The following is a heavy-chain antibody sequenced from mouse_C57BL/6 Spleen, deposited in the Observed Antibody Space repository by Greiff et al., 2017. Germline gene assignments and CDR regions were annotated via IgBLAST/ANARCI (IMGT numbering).Heavy chain of an antibody. D-gene: IGHD2-3*01. CDR1: GFTFSSYA. V-gene: IGHV5-9-1*02. CDR3: TRDGDSYAMDY. J-gene: IGHJ4*01. Sequence: EVMLVESGEGLVKPGGSLKLSCAASGFTFSSYAMSWVRQTPEKRLEWVAYISSGGDYIYYADTVKGRFTISRDNARNTLYLQMSSLKSEDTAMYYCTRDGDSYAMDYWGQGTSVTVSS. CDR2: ISSGGDYI.